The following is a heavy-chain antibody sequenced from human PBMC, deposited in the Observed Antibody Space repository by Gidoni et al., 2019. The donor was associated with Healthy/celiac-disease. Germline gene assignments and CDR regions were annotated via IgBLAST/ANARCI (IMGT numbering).Heavy chain of an antibody. CDR3: ARATGGQQLDGWFDP. CDR2: IYSGGST. J-gene: IGHJ5*02. CDR1: GFTVSSNY. V-gene: IGHV3-53*01. Sequence: EVQLVESGGGLIQPGGSLRLSCAASGFTVSSNYMSWVRQAPGKGLEWVSVIYSGGSTYYADSVKGRFTISRDNSKNTLYLQMNSLRAEDTAVYYCARATGGQQLDGWFDPWGRGTLVTVSS. D-gene: IGHD6-13*01.